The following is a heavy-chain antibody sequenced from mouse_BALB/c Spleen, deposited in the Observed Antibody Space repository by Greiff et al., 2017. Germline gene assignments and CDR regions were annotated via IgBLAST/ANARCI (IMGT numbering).Heavy chain of an antibody. Sequence: EVHLVESGGGLVQPGGSLKLSCAASGFTFSSYTMSWVRQTPEKRLEWVAYISNGGGSTYYPDTVKGRFTISRDNAKNTLYLQMSSLKSEDTAMYYCARHGGNYFDYWGQGTTLTVSS. J-gene: IGHJ2*01. V-gene: IGHV5-12-2*01. CDR1: GFTFSSYT. CDR3: ARHGGNYFDY. CDR2: ISNGGGST.